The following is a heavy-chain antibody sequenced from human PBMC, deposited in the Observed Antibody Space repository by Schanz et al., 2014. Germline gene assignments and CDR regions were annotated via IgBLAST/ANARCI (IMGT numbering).Heavy chain of an antibody. Sequence: EPLVVESGGGLVHPGGSLRLSCAASGFTFRNHWMHWFRQGPGKGLSWVSRIDGEGTEQIYADSVKGRFTISRDNARNMVFLQMSSLRPDDTAVSYCVRDERISSGVWFDPWGQGTLVTVSS. D-gene: IGHD3-22*01. J-gene: IGHJ5*02. CDR3: VRDERISSGVWFDP. V-gene: IGHV3-74*01. CDR1: GFTFRNHW. CDR2: IDGEGTEQ.